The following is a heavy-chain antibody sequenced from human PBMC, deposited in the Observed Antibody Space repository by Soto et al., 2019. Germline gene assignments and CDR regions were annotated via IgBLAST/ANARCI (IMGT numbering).Heavy chain of an antibody. V-gene: IGHV1-46*01. Sequence: QVQLLQSGAEVQNPGAPVKVSCRASGYIFTSSYMHWMRQDPGQGLEWMGRITPSSGATIYAQKFLCRVTMSRDTSTSTVYMELSFLRSDDTAVYYCSRDGDRHDFDYGGQGTLVTVST. J-gene: IGHJ4*02. D-gene: IGHD2-21*02. CDR2: ITPSSGAT. CDR3: SRDGDRHDFDY. CDR1: GYIFTSSY.